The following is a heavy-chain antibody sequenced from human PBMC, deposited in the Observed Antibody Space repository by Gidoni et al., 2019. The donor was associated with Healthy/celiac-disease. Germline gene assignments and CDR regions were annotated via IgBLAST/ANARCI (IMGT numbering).Heavy chain of an antibody. D-gene: IGHD2-2*01. CDR2: ISGSGGST. Sequence: EVQLVESGGGLVQPGGSLRLSCAASGFTFSSYAMSWVRQAPGKGLEWVSAISGSGGSTYYADSVKGRFTISRDNSKNTLYLQMNSLRAEDTAVYYCAKVDIVVEWDYYGMDVWGQGTTVTVSS. CDR3: AKVDIVVEWDYYGMDV. CDR1: GFTFSSYA. V-gene: IGHV3-23*04. J-gene: IGHJ6*02.